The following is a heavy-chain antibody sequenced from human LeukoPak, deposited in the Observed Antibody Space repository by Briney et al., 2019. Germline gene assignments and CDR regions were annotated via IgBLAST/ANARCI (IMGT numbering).Heavy chain of an antibody. Sequence: SVKVSCKASGGTFSSYAISWVRQAPGQGLEWMGRIIPILGIANYAQKFQGRVTITADKSTSTAYMELSSLRAEDTAVYYCANTYYYDSSGSLVNYTPAEYFQHWGQGTLVTVSS. D-gene: IGHD3-22*01. CDR1: GGTFSSYA. V-gene: IGHV1-69*04. J-gene: IGHJ1*01. CDR2: IIPILGIA. CDR3: ANTYYYDSSGSLVNYTPAEYFQH.